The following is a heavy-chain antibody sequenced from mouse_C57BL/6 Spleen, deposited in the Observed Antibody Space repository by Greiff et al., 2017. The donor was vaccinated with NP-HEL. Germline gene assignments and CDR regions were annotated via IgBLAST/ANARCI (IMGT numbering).Heavy chain of an antibody. D-gene: IGHD2-13*01. V-gene: IGHV3-1*01. CDR1: GYSITSGYD. J-gene: IGHJ1*03. CDR2: IRYSGST. Sequence: EVMLVESGPGMVKPSQSLSLTCTVTGYSITSGYDWHWIRHFPGNKLEWRGYIRYSGSTTYNPSLKSRISITHATSKNHFFLKLNSVTTEDTATYYCARGVTTARYFDVWGTGTTVTVSS. CDR3: ARGVTTARYFDV.